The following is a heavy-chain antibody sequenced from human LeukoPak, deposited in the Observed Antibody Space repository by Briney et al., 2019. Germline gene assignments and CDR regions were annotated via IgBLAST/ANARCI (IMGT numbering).Heavy chain of an antibody. V-gene: IGHV5-51*01. Sequence: GESLKISCKGSGYSFSSYWIAWVRQMPGKGLEWMGIIYPGDSDTTYSPSFQGQVTISADKSISTAFLQWSSLKASDTAMYYCARRNGRPLDYWGQGTLVTVSS. J-gene: IGHJ4*02. CDR1: GYSFSSYW. D-gene: IGHD2-8*01. CDR3: ARRNGRPLDY. CDR2: IYPGDSDT.